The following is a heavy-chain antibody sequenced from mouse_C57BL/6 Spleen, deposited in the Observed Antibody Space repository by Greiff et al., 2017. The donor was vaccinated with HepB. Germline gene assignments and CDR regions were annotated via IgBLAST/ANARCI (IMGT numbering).Heavy chain of an antibody. V-gene: IGHV1-43*01. J-gene: IGHJ1*03. Sequence: EVQLQQSGPELVKPGASVKISCKASGYSFTGYYMHWVKQSSEKSLEWIGEINPSTGGTSYNQKFKGKATLTVDKSSSTAYMQLKSLTSEDSAVYYCARKEPYYYGSSLEWYFDVWGTGTTVTVSS. CDR2: INPSTGGT. D-gene: IGHD1-1*01. CDR1: GYSFTGYY. CDR3: ARKEPYYYGSSLEWYFDV.